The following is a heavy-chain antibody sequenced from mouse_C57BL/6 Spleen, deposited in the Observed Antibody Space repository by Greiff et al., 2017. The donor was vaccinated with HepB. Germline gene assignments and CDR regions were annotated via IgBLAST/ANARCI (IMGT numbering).Heavy chain of an antibody. CDR1: GYSFTGYY. J-gene: IGHJ2*01. V-gene: IGHV1-42*01. Sequence: EVHLVESGPELVKPGASVKISCKASGYSFTGYYMNWVKQSPEKSLEWIGEINPSTGGTTYNQKFKAKATLTVDKSSSTAYMQLKSLTSEDSAVYYCARMRFLDYWGQGTTLTVSS. CDR3: ARMRFLDY. CDR2: INPSTGGT.